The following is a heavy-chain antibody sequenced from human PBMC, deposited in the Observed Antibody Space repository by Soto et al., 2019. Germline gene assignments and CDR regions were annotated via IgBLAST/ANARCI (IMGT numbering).Heavy chain of an antibody. CDR2: ISWNSGSI. Sequence: GGSLRLSCAASGFTFDDYAMHWVRQAPGKGLEWVSGISWNSGSIGYADSVKGRFTISRDNAKNSLYLQMNSLRAEDTALYYCAKSSTFTVWGAFDIWGQGTMVTVSS. D-gene: IGHD4-17*01. CDR1: GFTFDDYA. J-gene: IGHJ3*02. CDR3: AKSSTFTVWGAFDI. V-gene: IGHV3-9*01.